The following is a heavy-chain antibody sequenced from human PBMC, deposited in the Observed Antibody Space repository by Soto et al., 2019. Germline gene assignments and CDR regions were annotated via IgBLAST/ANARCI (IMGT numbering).Heavy chain of an antibody. Sequence: SETLSLTCAVSGGSISSGGYSWSWIRQPPGKGLEWIGYIYHSGSTYYNPSLKSRVTISVDTSKNQFSLKLSSVTAADTAVYYCATSYVGYCSSTSCRQLDYWGQGTL. CDR1: GGSISSGGYS. D-gene: IGHD2-2*01. V-gene: IGHV4-30-2*05. CDR3: ATSYVGYCSSTSCRQLDY. J-gene: IGHJ4*02. CDR2: IYHSGST.